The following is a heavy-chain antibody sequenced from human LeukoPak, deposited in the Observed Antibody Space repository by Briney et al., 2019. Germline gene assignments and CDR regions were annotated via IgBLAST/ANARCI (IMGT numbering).Heavy chain of an antibody. J-gene: IGHJ5*02. D-gene: IGHD3-10*01. CDR3: ARGPRVRGVIIPQDVWFDP. Sequence: SGTLSLTCAVSGGSISSSNWWSWVRQPPGKGLEWIGEIYHSGSTNYNPSLKSRVTISVDTSKNQFSLKLSSVTAADTAVYYCARGPRVRGVIIPQDVWFDPWGQGTLVTVSS. CDR1: GGSISSSNW. CDR2: IYHSGST. V-gene: IGHV4-4*02.